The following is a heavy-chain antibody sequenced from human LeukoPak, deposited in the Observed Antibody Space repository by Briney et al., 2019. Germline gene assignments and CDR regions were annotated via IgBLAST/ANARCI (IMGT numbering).Heavy chain of an antibody. J-gene: IGHJ4*02. V-gene: IGHV4-39*07. CDR3: ARALEWVCSSTSCYYSRYFDY. CDR2: IYHSGST. CDR1: GGSISSNLYY. D-gene: IGHD2-2*01. Sequence: SETLSLTCTVSGGSISSNLYYWGWIRQPPGKGLEWIGEIYHSGSTNYNPSLKSRVTISVDKSKNQFSLKLSSVTAADTAVYYCARALEWVCSSTSCYYSRYFDYWGQGTLVTVSS.